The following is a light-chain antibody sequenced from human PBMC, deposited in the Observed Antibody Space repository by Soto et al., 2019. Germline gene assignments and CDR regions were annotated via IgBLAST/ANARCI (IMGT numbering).Light chain of an antibody. Sequence: RTQSPSTLSASKGDTVTIAFRASQTISRWLAWYQQKPGKAPNLLIYKASTLESGVPSRFSGSGSGTEFTLTLSSLQPDDSATYYCQQYDSFPRTFGQGSMVDVK. V-gene: IGKV1-5*03. CDR3: QQYDSFPRT. CDR2: KAS. CDR1: QTISRW. J-gene: IGKJ1*01.